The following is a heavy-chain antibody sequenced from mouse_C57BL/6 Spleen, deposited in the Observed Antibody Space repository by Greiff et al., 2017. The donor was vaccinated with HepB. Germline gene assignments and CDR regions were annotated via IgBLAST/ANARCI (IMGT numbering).Heavy chain of an antibody. J-gene: IGHJ3*01. V-gene: IGHV3-6*01. CDR3: ASPIYYDYDPFAY. D-gene: IGHD2-4*01. CDR2: ISYDGSN. Sequence: EVQLKESGPGLVKPSQSLSLTCSVTGYSITSGYYWNWIRQFPGNKLEWMGYISYDGSNNYNPSLKNRISITRDTSKNQFFLKLNSVTTEDTATYYCASPIYYDYDPFAYWGQGTLVTVSA. CDR1: GYSITSGYY.